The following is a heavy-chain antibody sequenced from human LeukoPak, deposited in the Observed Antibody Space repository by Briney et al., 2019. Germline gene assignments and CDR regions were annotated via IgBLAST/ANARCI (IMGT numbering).Heavy chain of an antibody. J-gene: IGHJ3*02. CDR2: LTSSGSDT. CDR1: GFSISFHE. CDR3: VRGGYCSGGTCCWFNAFDM. V-gene: IGHV3-48*03. Sequence: GGSLRLSCVVSGFSISFHEMHGVRQAPGKGLEGVSHLTSSGSDTYYADSVKGRLTISRDSANNIVYLQMSSLRAEDTGVYCCVRGGYCSGGTCCWFNAFDMWGQGTMVSVSS. D-gene: IGHD2-15*01.